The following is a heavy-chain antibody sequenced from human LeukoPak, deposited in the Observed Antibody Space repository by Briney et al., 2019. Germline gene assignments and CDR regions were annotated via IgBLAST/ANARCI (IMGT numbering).Heavy chain of an antibody. CDR3: ARDRGGSYSAIDY. V-gene: IGHV3-48*04. Sequence: GGSLRLSCAASGFTFSSYSMNWVRQAPGKGLEWVSFISSSSSTIYYADSVKGRFTISRDNAKNSLYLQVNSLRAEDTAVYYCARDRGGSYSAIDYWGQGTLVTVSS. D-gene: IGHD1-26*01. CDR1: GFTFSSYS. J-gene: IGHJ4*02. CDR2: ISSSSSTI.